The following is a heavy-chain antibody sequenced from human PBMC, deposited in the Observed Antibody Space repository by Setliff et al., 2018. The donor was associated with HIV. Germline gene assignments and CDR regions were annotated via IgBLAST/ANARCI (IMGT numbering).Heavy chain of an antibody. Sequence: SETLSLTCTVSGYSISSDYYWGWIRQPPGKGLEWIGSIYHSGSTYYNPSLKSRVTISVDTSKNQFSLKLSSVTAADTAMYYCARAMRGVVVTNMYYYYGMDVWGQGTTVTVSS. CDR3: ARAMRGVVVTNMYYYYGMDV. J-gene: IGHJ6*02. D-gene: IGHD2-21*02. V-gene: IGHV4-38-2*02. CDR2: IYHSGST. CDR1: GYSISSDYY.